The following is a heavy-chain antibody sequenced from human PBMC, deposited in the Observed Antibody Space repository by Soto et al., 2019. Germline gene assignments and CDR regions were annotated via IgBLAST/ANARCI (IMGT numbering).Heavy chain of an antibody. V-gene: IGHV5-10-1*01. Sequence: PGESLKISCKGSGHSFTSYWISWVRQMPGKGLEWMGRIDPSDSYTNYSPSFQGHVTISADKSISTAYLQWSSLKASDTAMYYCARHLDSSSWNFPHLFPDNYYYGMDVWGQGTTVTVSS. CDR1: GHSFTSYW. J-gene: IGHJ6*02. D-gene: IGHD6-13*01. CDR3: ARHLDSSSWNFPHLFPDNYYYGMDV. CDR2: IDPSDSYT.